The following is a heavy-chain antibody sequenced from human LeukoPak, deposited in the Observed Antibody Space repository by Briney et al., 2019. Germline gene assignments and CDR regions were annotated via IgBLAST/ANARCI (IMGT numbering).Heavy chain of an antibody. V-gene: IGHV4-39*07. J-gene: IGHJ4*02. CDR3: AGERGEEYSSGWYKRNYFDN. Sequence: PSETLSLTCTVSGDSFSSVTDYLAWIRQPPGKGLEWIASGDYSGGTYYNPSLESRVAISADMSKNQFSLKLTSVTGADTAVYYCAGERGEEYSSGWYKRNYFDNWGQGIRVTVSS. D-gene: IGHD6-19*01. CDR1: GDSFSSVTDY. CDR2: GDYSGGT.